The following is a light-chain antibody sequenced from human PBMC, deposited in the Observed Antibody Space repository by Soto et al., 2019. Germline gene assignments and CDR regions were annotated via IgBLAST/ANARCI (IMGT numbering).Light chain of an antibody. CDR3: QQSYSTLLT. CDR2: AAS. V-gene: IGKV1-39*01. CDR1: QNINNF. Sequence: DIQMTQSPSSLSASVGDRVTITCRASQNINNFLHWYQQKLGKAPKLLIYAASSLQSGVPSRFSGSGSGTDFTLTISSLQSEDCATYYCQQSYSTLLTFGGGTKVEIK. J-gene: IGKJ4*02.